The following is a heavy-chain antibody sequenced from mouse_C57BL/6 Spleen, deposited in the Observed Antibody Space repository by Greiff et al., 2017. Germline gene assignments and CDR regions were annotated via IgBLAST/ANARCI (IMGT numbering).Heavy chain of an antibody. J-gene: IGHJ2*01. V-gene: IGHV1-80*01. D-gene: IGHD3-3*01. CDR1: GYAFSSYW. Sequence: VQLQQSGAELVKPGASVKISCKASGYAFSSYWMNWVKPRPGKGLEWIGQIYPGDGDTNYNGKFKGKATLTADKSSSTAYMQLISLTSEDSAVYFCARGDLVNFDYWGQGTTRTVSS. CDR2: IYPGDGDT. CDR3: ARGDLVNFDY.